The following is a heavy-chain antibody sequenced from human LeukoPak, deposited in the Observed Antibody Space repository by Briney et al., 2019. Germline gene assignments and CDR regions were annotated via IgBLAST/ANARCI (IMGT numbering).Heavy chain of an antibody. J-gene: IGHJ5*02. CDR1: GYTLTELS. V-gene: IGHV1-24*01. Sequence: ASVKVSCKVSGYTLTELSMHWVRQAPGKGLEWMGGFDPEDGETIYAQKFQGRVTITADKSTSTAYMELSSLRSGDTAVYYCARDRCSSTSCYPANWFDPWGQGTLVTVSS. CDR3: ARDRCSSTSCYPANWFDP. CDR2: FDPEDGET. D-gene: IGHD2-2*01.